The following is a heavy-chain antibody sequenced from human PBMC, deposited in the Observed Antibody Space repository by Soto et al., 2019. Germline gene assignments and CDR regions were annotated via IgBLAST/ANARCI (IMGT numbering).Heavy chain of an antibody. CDR2: INPSGGST. CDR3: ARDLWFGELLSHSDYYGMDV. J-gene: IGHJ6*02. Sequence: ASVKVSCKASGYTFTSYYMHWVRQAPGQGLEWMGIINPSGGSTSYAQKFQGRVTMNRDTSTSTVYMELSSLRSEDTAVYYCARDLWFGELLSHSDYYGMDVWGQGTTVTVSS. D-gene: IGHD3-10*01. CDR1: GYTFTSYY. V-gene: IGHV1-46*01.